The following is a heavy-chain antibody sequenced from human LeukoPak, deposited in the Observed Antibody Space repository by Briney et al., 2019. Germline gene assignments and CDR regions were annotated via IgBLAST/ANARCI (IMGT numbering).Heavy chain of an antibody. V-gene: IGHV4-34*01. CDR2: INHSGST. Sequence: SETLSLTCAVYGGSFSGYYWSWIRQPPGKGLEWIGEINHSGSTNYNPSLKSRVTISVDTSKNQFSLKLSSVTAADTAVYYCARRGRRIVPAATDYWGQGTLVTVSS. CDR3: ARRGRRIVPAATDY. CDR1: GGSFSGYY. J-gene: IGHJ4*02. D-gene: IGHD2-2*01.